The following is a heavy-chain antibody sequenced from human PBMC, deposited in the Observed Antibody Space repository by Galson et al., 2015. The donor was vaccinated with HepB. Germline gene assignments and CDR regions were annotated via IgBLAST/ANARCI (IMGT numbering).Heavy chain of an antibody. D-gene: IGHD6-13*01. CDR1: GYTFTSYG. Sequence: SVKVSCKASGYTFTSYGISWVRQAPGQGLEWMGWISAYNGNTNYAQKLQGRVTMTTDTSTSTAYMELRSLRSDDTAVYYCARASVGAAAGISFGYWGQGTLVNVSA. CDR3: ARASVGAAAGISFGY. V-gene: IGHV1-18*01. CDR2: ISAYNGNT. J-gene: IGHJ4*02.